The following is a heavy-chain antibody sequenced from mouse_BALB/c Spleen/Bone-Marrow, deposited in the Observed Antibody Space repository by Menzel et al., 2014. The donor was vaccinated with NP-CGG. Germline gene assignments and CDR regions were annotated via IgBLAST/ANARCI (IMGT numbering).Heavy chain of an antibody. Sequence: EVKLEESGAELVKPGASVKLSCTGSGFNIKDTYMHWVKQRPEQGLEWIGRIDPANGNTKYDPKFQGKATITTDTSSNTAYLQLRSLTSEDTAVYYCARYDYRYSWFAYWGQGTLVTVSA. V-gene: IGHV14-3*02. CDR3: ARYDYRYSWFAY. CDR2: IDPANGNT. D-gene: IGHD2-14*01. J-gene: IGHJ3*01. CDR1: GFNIKDTY.